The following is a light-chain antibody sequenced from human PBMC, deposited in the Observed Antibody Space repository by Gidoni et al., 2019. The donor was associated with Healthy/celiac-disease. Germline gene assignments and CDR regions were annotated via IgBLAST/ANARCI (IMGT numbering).Light chain of an antibody. V-gene: IGLV3-25*03. Sequence: SYELTQPPSVSVSPGQTARITCSGDALPKQYAYWSQQKPGQAPVLVIYEDSERPSGIPERFSGSSSGTTVTLTISGAQAEDEADYYCQSADSSGIYVVFGGGTKLTVL. CDR1: ALPKQY. CDR2: EDS. CDR3: QSADSSGIYVV. J-gene: IGLJ2*01.